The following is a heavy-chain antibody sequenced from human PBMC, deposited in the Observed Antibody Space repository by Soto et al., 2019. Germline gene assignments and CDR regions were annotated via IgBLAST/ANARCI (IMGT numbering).Heavy chain of an antibody. CDR2: INPNSGGT. J-gene: IGHJ6*02. CDR1: GYSFTGYY. D-gene: IGHD2-15*01. Sequence: XSVKVSCNASGYSFTGYYMHWVRQAPGQGLEWMGWINPNSGGTNYAQKFQGRVTMTRDTSISTAYMELSRLRSDDTAMYYCARRAGGVVADTRSIYGMDVWGQGTTVTVSS. V-gene: IGHV1-2*02. CDR3: ARRAGGVVADTRSIYGMDV.